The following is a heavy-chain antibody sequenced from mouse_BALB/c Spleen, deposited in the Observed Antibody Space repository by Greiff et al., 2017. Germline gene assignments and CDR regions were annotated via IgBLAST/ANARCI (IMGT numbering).Heavy chain of an antibody. CDR1: GFTFSDYY. V-gene: IGHV5-4*02. J-gene: IGHJ4*01. CDR2: ISDGGSYT. CDR3: ARAYGNDAMDY. Sequence: DVMLVESGGGLVKPGGSLKLSCAASGFTFSDYYMYWVRQTPEKRLEWVATISDGGSYTYYPDSVKGRFTISRDNAKNNLYLQMSSLKSEDTAMYYCARAYGNDAMDYWGQGTSVTVSS. D-gene: IGHD2-1*01.